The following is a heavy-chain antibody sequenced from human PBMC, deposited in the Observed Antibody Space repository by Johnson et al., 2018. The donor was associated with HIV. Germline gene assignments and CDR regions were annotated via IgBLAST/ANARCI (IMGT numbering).Heavy chain of an antibody. V-gene: IGHV3-74*02. Sequence: VQLVESGGGVVQPGRSLRLSCAASGFSFSDFSMHWVRQAPGKGLVWVSRINGDGSRSTYADSVKGRFTIDRDNAKNTLYLEMKSLRSEDTAVYYCARTSCSGASCLGYDPLDVWVQGTMVTVSS. D-gene: IGHD2-15*01. CDR1: GFSFSDFS. CDR2: INGDGSRS. CDR3: ARTSCSGASCLGYDPLDV. J-gene: IGHJ3*01.